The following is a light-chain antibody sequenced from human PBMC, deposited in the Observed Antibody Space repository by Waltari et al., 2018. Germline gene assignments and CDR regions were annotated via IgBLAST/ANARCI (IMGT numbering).Light chain of an antibody. CDR2: GNS. V-gene: IGLV1-40*01. CDR3: QSYDSSLSGVV. J-gene: IGLJ2*01. Sequence: QSVLTQPPSVSGAPGQRVTISCTGSSSNIGAGYDVHWYQQLPGTAPNPLIYGNSNRPAGVPDRISGYRSGTSASLAITGLQAEDEADYYCQSYDSSLSGVVFGGGTKLTVL. CDR1: SSNIGAGYD.